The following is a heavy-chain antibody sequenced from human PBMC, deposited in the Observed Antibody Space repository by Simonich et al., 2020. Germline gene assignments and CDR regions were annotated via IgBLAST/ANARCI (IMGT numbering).Heavy chain of an antibody. J-gene: IGHJ3*02. V-gene: IGHV4-34*01. CDR1: GGSFSGYY. Sequence: QVQLQQWGAGLLKPSETLSLTCAVYGGSFSGYYWGWFRQPPGKGLEWIGEINHSGSTNYNPSLKSRVTISVDTSKNQFSLKLSSVTAADTAVYYCARPLGIVWAFDIWGQGTMVTVSS. D-gene: IGHD3-16*01. CDR3: ARPLGIVWAFDI. CDR2: INHSGST.